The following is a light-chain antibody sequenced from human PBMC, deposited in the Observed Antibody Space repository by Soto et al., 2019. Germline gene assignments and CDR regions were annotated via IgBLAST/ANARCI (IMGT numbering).Light chain of an antibody. V-gene: IGKV1-5*01. J-gene: IGKJ2*01. Sequence: DIQMTQPSTLSASVGDRVTLHCRASQSISTYLAWYQQKPGKAPKVLIYHASNLESGVPLRFSGGGSGTEFTLTISSLQPDDFATYYCQQYYMYSYTFGQGTKLDIK. CDR2: HAS. CDR3: QQYYMYSYT. CDR1: QSISTY.